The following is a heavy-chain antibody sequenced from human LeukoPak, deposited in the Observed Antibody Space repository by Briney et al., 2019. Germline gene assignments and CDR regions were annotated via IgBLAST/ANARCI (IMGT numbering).Heavy chain of an antibody. CDR3: AKGYSYGYFDY. CDR2: IGGSGGST. J-gene: IGHJ4*02. CDR1: GFTFSSYA. V-gene: IGHV3-23*01. Sequence: GGSLRLSCTASGFTFSSYAMSWVRQAPGKGLEWVSSIGGSGGSTDYADSVKGRFTISRDNSKNTLFLQMNSLRAEDTAVYYCAKGYSYGYFDYWGQGTLVTVSS. D-gene: IGHD5-18*01.